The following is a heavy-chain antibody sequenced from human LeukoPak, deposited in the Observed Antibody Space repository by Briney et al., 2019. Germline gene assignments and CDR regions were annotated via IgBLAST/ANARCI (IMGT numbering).Heavy chain of an antibody. CDR1: GGSISSYY. V-gene: IGHV4-59*01. D-gene: IGHD5-18*01. J-gene: IGHJ5*02. CDR3: ARDKGYSYGYDEPIDWFDP. CDR2: IYYSGST. Sequence: SETLSLTCTVSGGSISSYYWSWIRQPPGKGLEWIGYIYYSGSTNYNPSLKSRVTISVDTSKNQFSLKLSSVTTADTAVHYCARDKGYSYGYDEPIDWFDPWGQGTLVTVSS.